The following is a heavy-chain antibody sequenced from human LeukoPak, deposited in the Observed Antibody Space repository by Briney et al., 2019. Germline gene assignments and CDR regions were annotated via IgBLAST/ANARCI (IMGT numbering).Heavy chain of an antibody. J-gene: IGHJ4*02. V-gene: IGHV4-38-2*01. Sequence: PSETLSLTCSVSGYSFTSGHYWGWIRPPPGKGLEGIANIYHTGSAHYNPSLKSRVTISVDTSKNQFSLKLSSVTAADTAVYYCARYCTSTTCILRGFDYWGQGTLVTVSS. D-gene: IGHD2-2*01. CDR2: IYHTGSA. CDR3: ARYCTSTTCILRGFDY. CDR1: GYSFTSGHY.